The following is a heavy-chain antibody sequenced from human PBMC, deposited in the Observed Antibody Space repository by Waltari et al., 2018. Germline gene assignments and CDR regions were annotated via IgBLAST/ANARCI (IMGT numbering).Heavy chain of an antibody. V-gene: IGHV4-59*01. J-gene: IGHJ5*02. CDR2: IYYSGST. D-gene: IGHD6-19*01. CDR3: ARAEGYSSGWYWFDP. CDR1: GGSISSYY. Sequence: QVQLQESGPGLVKPSETLSLTCTVSGGSISSYYWSWIRQPPGKGLEWIGYIYYSGSTNYNPSLKSRVTISVDTPKNQFSLKLSSVTAADTAVYYCARAEGYSSGWYWFDPWGQGTLVTVSS.